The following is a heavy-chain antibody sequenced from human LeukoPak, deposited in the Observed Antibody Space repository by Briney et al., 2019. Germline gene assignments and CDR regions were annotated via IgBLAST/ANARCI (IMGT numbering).Heavy chain of an antibody. Sequence: NAGGSLRLSCAASGFTFSDYYMSWIRQAPGKGLEWVSYISSSGSTIYYADSVKGRFTISRDNAKNSLDLQMNSLRAEDTAVYYCARDLDCSGGSCYSYYGMDVWGQGTTVTVSS. D-gene: IGHD2-15*01. CDR2: ISSSGSTI. CDR1: GFTFSDYY. CDR3: ARDLDCSGGSCYSYYGMDV. J-gene: IGHJ6*02. V-gene: IGHV3-11*01.